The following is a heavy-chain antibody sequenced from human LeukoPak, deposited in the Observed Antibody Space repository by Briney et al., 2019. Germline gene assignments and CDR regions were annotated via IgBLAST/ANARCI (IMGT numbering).Heavy chain of an antibody. CDR2: IYYSGST. V-gene: IGHV4-59*08. Sequence: SETLSLTCTVSGGSISSYYWSWIRQPPGKGLEWIGYIYYSGSTNYNPSLKSRVTISVDTSKNQFSLKLSSVTAADTAVYYCARYSYGNYGMDVWGQGTTVAVSS. J-gene: IGHJ6*02. CDR1: GGSISSYY. D-gene: IGHD1-26*01. CDR3: ARYSYGNYGMDV.